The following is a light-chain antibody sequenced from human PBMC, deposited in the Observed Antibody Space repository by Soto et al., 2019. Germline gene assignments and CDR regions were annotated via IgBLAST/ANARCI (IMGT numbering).Light chain of an antibody. V-gene: IGKV1-5*03. CDR2: KAS. CDR3: QQYESDSRT. CDR1: QSIRTW. Sequence: DIQMTQSPSTLSASVGDRVTITCRASQSIRTWLAWYQQKPGKAPKLLIYKASSLESGVPSRFSGSGSGTEFTLTISSLQPDDFATYYCQQYESDSRTFGQGTKVEIK. J-gene: IGKJ1*01.